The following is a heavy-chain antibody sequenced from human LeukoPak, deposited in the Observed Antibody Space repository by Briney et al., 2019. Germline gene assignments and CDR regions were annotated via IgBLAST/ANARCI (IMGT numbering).Heavy chain of an antibody. CDR1: GGTFSSYA. Sequence: SVKVSCKASGGTFSSYAISWVRQAPGQGLEWMGGIIPIFGTANYAQKFQGRVTITADKSTSTAHMELSSLRSEDTAVYYCARNTQVRGVINLRYGMDVWGKGTTVTVSS. CDR2: IIPIFGTA. V-gene: IGHV1-69*06. D-gene: IGHD3-10*01. CDR3: ARNTQVRGVINLRYGMDV. J-gene: IGHJ6*04.